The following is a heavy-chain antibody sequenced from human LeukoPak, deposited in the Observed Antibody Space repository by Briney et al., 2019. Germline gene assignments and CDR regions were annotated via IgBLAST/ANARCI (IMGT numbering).Heavy chain of an antibody. CDR1: GFTVSSNY. V-gene: IGHV3-23*01. D-gene: IGHD3/OR15-3a*01. CDR3: AKHPPWGDLWTGRDVGFDY. Sequence: GGSLRLSCAASGFTVSSNYMSWVRQAPGKGLEWVSVISGRGGSTNYADSVKGRFTISRDNSKDTLYLQMSGLRGEDTAVYYCAKHPPWGDLWTGRDVGFDYWGQGTLVTVSS. J-gene: IGHJ4*02. CDR2: ISGRGGST.